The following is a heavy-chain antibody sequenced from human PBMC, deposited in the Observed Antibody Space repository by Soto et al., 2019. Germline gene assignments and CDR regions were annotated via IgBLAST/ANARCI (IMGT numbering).Heavy chain of an antibody. J-gene: IGHJ4*02. V-gene: IGHV3-48*03. CDR1: GFLFRNYE. CDR3: VSQHLWARPLES. CDR2: ISTTGGHV. D-gene: IGHD2-21*01. Sequence: EVRLVESGGDLVKSGGSLRLSCVGSGFLFRNYEMNWVRQAPGKGLEWLAHISTTGGHVSESDSVKGRFTISRDNTKHTLNLQMNSLRTEDTGVSYGVSQHLWARPLESWGQVTLVNVSS.